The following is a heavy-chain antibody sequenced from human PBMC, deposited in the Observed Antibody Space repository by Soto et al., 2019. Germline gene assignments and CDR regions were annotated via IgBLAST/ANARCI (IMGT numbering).Heavy chain of an antibody. CDR2: VSGDGSNK. Sequence: LSCAASGFTFKYYAMHWVRQAPGKGLEWVALVSGDGSNKYYADSVKGRFAISRDNSENTLSLRMNSLRPEDTAVYYCASDLVARGEYWGQRTLVTVSS. CDR1: GFTFKYYA. D-gene: IGHD3-16*01. CDR3: ASDLVARGEY. J-gene: IGHJ4*02. V-gene: IGHV3-30*09.